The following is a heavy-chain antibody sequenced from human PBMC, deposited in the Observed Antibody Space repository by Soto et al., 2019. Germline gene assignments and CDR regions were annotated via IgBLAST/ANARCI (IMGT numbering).Heavy chain of an antibody. CDR1: GGSISSYY. CDR2: IYYSGST. D-gene: IGHD1-26*01. Sequence: SETLSLTCTVSGGSISSYYWSWIRQPPGKGLEWIGYIYYSGSTNYNPSLKSRVTISVDTSKNQFSLKLSSVTAADTAVYYCARVSARGVQYYYGMDVWGQGTTVTVSS. CDR3: ARVSARGVQYYYGMDV. V-gene: IGHV4-59*01. J-gene: IGHJ6*02.